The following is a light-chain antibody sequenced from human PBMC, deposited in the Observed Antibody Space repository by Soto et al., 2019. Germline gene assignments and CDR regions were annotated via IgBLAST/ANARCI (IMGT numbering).Light chain of an antibody. CDR3: QQRSNWPPEVT. Sequence: PGERATLSCRASQSVSSYLAWYXQXXGQAXXXLXXXASNRATGIPARFSGSGSGTDFTLTISSLEPEDFAVYYCQQRSNWPPEVTFGQGTRLEI. J-gene: IGKJ5*01. CDR1: QSVSSY. CDR2: XAS. V-gene: IGKV3-11*01.